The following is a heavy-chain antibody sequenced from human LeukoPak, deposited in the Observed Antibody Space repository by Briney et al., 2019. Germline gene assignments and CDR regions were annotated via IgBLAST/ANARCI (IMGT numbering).Heavy chain of an antibody. J-gene: IGHJ4*02. D-gene: IGHD6-19*01. Sequence: SETLSLTCTVSGGSISSSSYYWGWIRQPPGKGLEWIGSIYYSGNTYYNPSLKSRVSISADTSKNQSSLRLSSVNAADTAVYYCASPGYTSGWSDFDYWGQGALVTVSS. CDR1: GGSISSSSYY. CDR3: ASPGYTSGWSDFDY. CDR2: IYYSGNT. V-gene: IGHV4-39*01.